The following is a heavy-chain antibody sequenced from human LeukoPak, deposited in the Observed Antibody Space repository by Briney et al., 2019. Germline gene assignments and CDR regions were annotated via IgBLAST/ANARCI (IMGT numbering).Heavy chain of an antibody. J-gene: IGHJ4*02. CDR2: IYHSGST. Sequence: KSSETLSLTCTVSGYSISSGYCWGWIRQPPGKALEWIGSIYHSGSTYYNPSLKSRVTISVDTSKNQFSLKLSSVTAADTAVYYCARAYGDYVGVFDYWGQGTLVTVSS. V-gene: IGHV4-38-2*02. CDR3: ARAYGDYVGVFDY. D-gene: IGHD4-17*01. CDR1: GYSISSGYC.